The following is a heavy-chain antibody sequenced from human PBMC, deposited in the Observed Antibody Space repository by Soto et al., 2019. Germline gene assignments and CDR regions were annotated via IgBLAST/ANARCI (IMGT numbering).Heavy chain of an antibody. Sequence: QVQLVQSGAEVKRPGASVKVSCKASGYMFTEFYLHWVRQAPGQGLEWMGWINPNNGVTTYAKNFQGRVTMTRDSSISTAYMELSSLRSDDTAVYFCAAAAIPVAGRHPDFWGQGTVVTVS. CDR3: AAAAIPVAGRHPDF. V-gene: IGHV1-2*02. J-gene: IGHJ4*02. CDR1: GYMFTEFY. D-gene: IGHD6-19*01. CDR2: INPNNGVT.